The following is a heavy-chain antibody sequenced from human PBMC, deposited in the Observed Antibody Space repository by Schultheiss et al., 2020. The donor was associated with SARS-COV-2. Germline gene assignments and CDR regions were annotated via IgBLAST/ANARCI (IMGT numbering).Heavy chain of an antibody. Sequence: GESLKISCAASGFTFSSYWMSWVRQAPGKGLEWVSYISSSSSYTNYADSVKGRFTISRDNSKNTLYLQMNSLRAEDTAVYYCARDPGAAAGIDYWGQGTLVTVSS. CDR1: GFTFSSYW. D-gene: IGHD6-13*01. CDR3: ARDPGAAAGIDY. CDR2: ISSSSSYT. V-gene: IGHV3-21*05. J-gene: IGHJ4*02.